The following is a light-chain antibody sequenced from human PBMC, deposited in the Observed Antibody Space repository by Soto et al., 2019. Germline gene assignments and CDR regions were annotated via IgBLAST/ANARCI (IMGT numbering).Light chain of an antibody. V-gene: IGLV2-14*01. Sequence: QSVLTQPASVSVSPGQSIAISCTGTSSDVGGYNYVSRYQQHPGKAPKLMVYDVSNRPSGVSNRFSGSKSGNTASLTISGLQAEDEADYYCSSYTSSSTYVFGTGTKVTVL. J-gene: IGLJ1*01. CDR2: DVS. CDR3: SSYTSSSTYV. CDR1: SSDVGGYNY.